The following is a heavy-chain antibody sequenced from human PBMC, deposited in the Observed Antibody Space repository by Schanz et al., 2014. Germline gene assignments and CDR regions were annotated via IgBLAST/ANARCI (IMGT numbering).Heavy chain of an antibody. CDR2: INSSGGGT. D-gene: IGHD3-9*01. V-gene: IGHV1-46*01. CDR1: GYTFSSYG. Sequence: QVHLVQSGAEVKKPGASVKVSCKTSGYTFSSYGITWVRQAPGQGLEWMGYINSSGGGTSYAQKFQDRLTMTRDASTSTVYMELSSLRSEDTAVYYCATGKGDILTGRYWGQGTLVTVSS. CDR3: ATGKGDILTGRY. J-gene: IGHJ4*02.